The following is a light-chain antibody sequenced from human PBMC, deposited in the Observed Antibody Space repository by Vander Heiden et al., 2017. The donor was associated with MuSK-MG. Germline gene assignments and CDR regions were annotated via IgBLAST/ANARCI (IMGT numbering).Light chain of an antibody. CDR1: QLGDKY. CDR3: QAWDSSRVV. Sequence: SYELTQPPSVSVSPGQTASITCPGDQLGDKYACWYQQKPGQSPVLVIYQDSKRPSGIPERFSGSNSGNTATLTISGTQAMDEAYYYCQAWDSSRVVFGGGTKLTVL. CDR2: QDS. J-gene: IGLJ2*01. V-gene: IGLV3-1*01.